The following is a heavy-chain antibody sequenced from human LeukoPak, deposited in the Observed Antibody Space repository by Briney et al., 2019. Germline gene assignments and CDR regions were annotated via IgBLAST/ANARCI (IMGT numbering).Heavy chain of an antibody. D-gene: IGHD6-19*01. Sequence: ASVKVSCRTSGYDFSTYGITWVRQPPGQGLEYMGWIRPSNGNRNYAQKVQDRVTLTTDTSTSTVYMELRSLRSDDTAVYYCARAFSASKSCDYWGQGTLVTVSS. J-gene: IGHJ4*02. CDR1: GYDFSTYG. V-gene: IGHV1-18*01. CDR3: ARAFSASKSCDY. CDR2: IRPSNGNR.